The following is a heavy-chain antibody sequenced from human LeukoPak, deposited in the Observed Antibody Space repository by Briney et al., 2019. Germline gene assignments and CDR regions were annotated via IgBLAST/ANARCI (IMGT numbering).Heavy chain of an antibody. CDR2: ISGSGGST. CDR3: AKDVKYSGSCRAFDY. V-gene: IGHV3-23*01. J-gene: IGHJ4*02. Sequence: GGSLRLSCAASGFTFRKYAMTWVRQAPGKGLEWVPGISGSGGSTYYADSVKGRFTISRDNSKNTMYLQMNSLRAEDTAVYYCAKDVKYSGSCRAFDYCGQGALVTVSS. D-gene: IGHD1-26*01. CDR1: GFTFRKYA.